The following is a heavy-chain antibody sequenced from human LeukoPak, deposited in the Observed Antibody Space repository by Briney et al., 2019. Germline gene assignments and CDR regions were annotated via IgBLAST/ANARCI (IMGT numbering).Heavy chain of an antibody. V-gene: IGHV3-48*01. J-gene: IGHJ4*02. CDR3: AKDDEWELPAHYFDY. Sequence: GGSLRLSCAASGFTFSSYSMNWVRQAPGKGLEWVSYIRSSSSTIYYADSVKGRFTISRDNAKNSLYLQMNSLRAEDTAVYYCAKDDEWELPAHYFDYWGQGTLVTVSS. D-gene: IGHD1-26*01. CDR2: IRSSSSTI. CDR1: GFTFSSYS.